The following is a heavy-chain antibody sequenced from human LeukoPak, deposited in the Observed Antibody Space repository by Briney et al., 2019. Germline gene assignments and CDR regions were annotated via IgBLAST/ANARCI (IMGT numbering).Heavy chain of an antibody. CDR2: ISYDGSNK. D-gene: IGHD5-24*01. Sequence: GGSLRLSCAASGFTFSSYAMHWVRQAPGKGLEWVAVISYDGSNKYYADSVKGRFTISRDNSKNTLYLQMNSLRAEDTAVYYCARAAEMGAWDHREFDPWGQGTLVTVSS. V-gene: IGHV3-30*04. CDR3: ARAAEMGAWDHREFDP. J-gene: IGHJ5*02. CDR1: GFTFSSYA.